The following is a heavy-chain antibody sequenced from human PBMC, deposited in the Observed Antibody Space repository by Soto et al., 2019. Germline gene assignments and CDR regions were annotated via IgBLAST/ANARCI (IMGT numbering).Heavy chain of an antibody. Sequence: PSETLCVTCTVAGGSIRGSSYYWGWIRQPPGKGLEWIGSIYYSGSTYYNPSLKSRVTISVDTSKNQFSLKLSSVTAADTAVYYCARHALGIAAAGDFDYWGQGTLVTVSS. V-gene: IGHV4-39*01. D-gene: IGHD6-13*01. J-gene: IGHJ4*02. CDR1: GGSIRGSSYY. CDR3: ARHALGIAAAGDFDY. CDR2: IYYSGST.